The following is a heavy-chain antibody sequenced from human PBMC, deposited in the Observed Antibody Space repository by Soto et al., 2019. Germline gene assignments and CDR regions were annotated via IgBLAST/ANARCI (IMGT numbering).Heavy chain of an antibody. V-gene: IGHV3-23*01. Sequence: PGKGLEWVSRIKSETDGGSTNYADSVKGRFTISRDNSKHTLYLQMNSLRAEDTAVYYCANYFFFFQAEDGIRGVRSVSAFLLNRSSDL. CDR2: IKSETDGGST. D-gene: IGHD3-10*02. CDR3: ANYFFFFQAEDGIRGVRSVSAFLLNRSSDL. J-gene: IGHJ2*01.